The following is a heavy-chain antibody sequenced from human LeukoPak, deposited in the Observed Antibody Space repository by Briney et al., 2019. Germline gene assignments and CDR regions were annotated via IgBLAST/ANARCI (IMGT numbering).Heavy chain of an antibody. V-gene: IGHV3-20*04. CDR1: VYTSDVYS. D-gene: IGHD4-23*01. J-gene: IGHJ4*02. CDR3: ATLMGDYGGNPAAFDY. Sequence: GGSLRLSCAACVYTSDVYSMSSVPHAPGTGRGWVSGINWNGGSTSYADSVKSRFTISRDNAKNSLYLQMNSLRAEDTALYYCATLMGDYGGNPAAFDYWGQGTLVTVSS. CDR2: INWNGGST.